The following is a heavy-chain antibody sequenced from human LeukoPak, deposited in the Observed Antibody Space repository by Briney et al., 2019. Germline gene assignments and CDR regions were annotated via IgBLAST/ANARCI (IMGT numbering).Heavy chain of an antibody. J-gene: IGHJ6*03. V-gene: IGHV3-21*01. CDR2: ITSSSSSI. CDR3: ARDPRLVRTYSDYYYMDV. Sequence: GGSLRLSCEASGFTFSSYTMNWVRQAPGEGLEWVSSITSSSSSIYYADSVKGRITISRDNARNSLYLQMNSLRAEDTAVYYCARDPRLVRTYSDYYYMDVWGKGTTVTVSS. D-gene: IGHD4-23*01. CDR1: GFTFSSYT.